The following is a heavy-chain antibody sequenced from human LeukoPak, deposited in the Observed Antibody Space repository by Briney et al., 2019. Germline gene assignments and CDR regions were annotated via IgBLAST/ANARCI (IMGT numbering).Heavy chain of an antibody. CDR2: ISYDGTNK. D-gene: IGHD3-9*01. J-gene: IGHJ3*02. Sequence: PGGSLRLSCAASGFTFSSYWLHWVRQAPGKGLEWVAVISYDGTNKYYADSVKGRFTISRDNSKDTLYLQVDSLRAEDTAVYYCVILYYDILTGYPNAFDIWGQGTMVTVCS. CDR1: GFTFSSYW. CDR3: VILYYDILTGYPNAFDI. V-gene: IGHV3-30-3*01.